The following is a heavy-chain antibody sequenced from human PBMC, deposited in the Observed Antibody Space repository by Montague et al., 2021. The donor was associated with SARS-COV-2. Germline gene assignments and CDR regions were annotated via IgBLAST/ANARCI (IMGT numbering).Heavy chain of an antibody. CDR3: AREFSPIYDILTGYYRSCAFDI. D-gene: IGHD3-9*01. J-gene: IGHJ3*02. Sequence: SLRLSCAASGFTFSDYYMSWIRQAPGKGLEWVSYISSSGSTIYYADSVKGRFTISRDNAKNSLCLQMNSLRAEDTAVYYCAREFSPIYDILTGYYRSCAFDIWGQGTMVTVSP. V-gene: IGHV3-11*01. CDR2: ISSSGSTI. CDR1: GFTFSDYY.